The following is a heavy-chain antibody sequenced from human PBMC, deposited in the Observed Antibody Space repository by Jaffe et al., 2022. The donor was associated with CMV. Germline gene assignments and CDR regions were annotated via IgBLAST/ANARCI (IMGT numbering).Heavy chain of an antibody. CDR2: ISSSATII. J-gene: IGHJ6*02. CDR1: GFTFSDYY. Sequence: QVLLVESGGGLVKPGGSLRLSCAASGFTFSDYYMTWIRQAPGKGLEWISYISSSATIIYYAESVKGRFTISRDNAKNSLYLHMNSLRPEDTAVYYCARDIRDRVEITDYGMDVWGQGTTVTVSS. V-gene: IGHV3-11*01. D-gene: IGHD1-20*01. CDR3: ARDIRDRVEITDYGMDV.